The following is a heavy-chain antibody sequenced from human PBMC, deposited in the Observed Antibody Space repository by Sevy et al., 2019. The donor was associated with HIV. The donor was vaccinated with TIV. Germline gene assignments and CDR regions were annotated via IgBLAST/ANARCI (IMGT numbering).Heavy chain of an antibody. CDR2: IWFDGSNT. V-gene: IGHV3-33*01. D-gene: IGHD4-17*01. Sequence: GGSLRLSCAASGFTFSTYGMHWVRQAPGKGLEWVAVIWFDGSNTYYADSVKGRFTISRDIAKNTLHLHMNSLRAEATAVYYCARDLEFYDYGDYGPAFMPDYWGQGTLVTVSS. CDR1: GFTFSTYG. CDR3: ARDLEFYDYGDYGPAFMPDY. J-gene: IGHJ4*02.